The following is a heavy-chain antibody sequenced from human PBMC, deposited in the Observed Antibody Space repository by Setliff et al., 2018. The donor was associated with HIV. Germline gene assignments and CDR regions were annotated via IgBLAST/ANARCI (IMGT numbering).Heavy chain of an antibody. CDR2: INPNSGGT. Sequence: ASVKVSCKASGHSFTTYFLHWVRQAPGQGLEWMGRINPNSGGTNYAQKFQGRVTMTRDTSINAAYMELRGLRSDDTAVYYCARNFGLSPSGKYYYYYGMDIWGQGTTVTVSS. D-gene: IGHD3-10*01. CDR1: GHSFTTYF. V-gene: IGHV1-2*06. CDR3: ARNFGLSPSGKYYYYYGMDI. J-gene: IGHJ6*02.